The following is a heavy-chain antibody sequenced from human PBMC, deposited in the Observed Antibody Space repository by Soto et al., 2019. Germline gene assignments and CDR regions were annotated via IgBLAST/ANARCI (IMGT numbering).Heavy chain of an antibody. D-gene: IGHD3-9*01. CDR2: VYYSGST. V-gene: IGHV4-39*01. CDR1: GGSVSSSSYY. Sequence: QLQLQEAGPGLVKPSETLSLTCTVSGGSVSSSSYYWGWVRQPPGKWLEWIGSVYYSGSTYYYPSLESRVTISVDKSKNQFSLKLMSLSAADTAVYYCGRLEGLATISYYFDYWGQGALVTVAS. J-gene: IGHJ4*02. CDR3: GRLEGLATISYYFDY.